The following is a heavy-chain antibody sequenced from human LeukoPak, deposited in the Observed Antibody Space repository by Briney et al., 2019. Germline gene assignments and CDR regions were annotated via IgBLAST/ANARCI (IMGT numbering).Heavy chain of an antibody. CDR2: ISGSGGST. CDR3: ARQQQLAPEDDAFDI. V-gene: IGHV3-23*01. D-gene: IGHD6-13*01. J-gene: IGHJ3*02. Sequence: GSLRLSCAASGFSLSAYWMTWVRQAPGKGLEWVSAISGSGGSTYYADSVKGRFTISRDNSKNTLYLQMNSLRAEDTAVYYCARQQQLAPEDDAFDIWGQGTMVT. CDR1: GFSLSAYW.